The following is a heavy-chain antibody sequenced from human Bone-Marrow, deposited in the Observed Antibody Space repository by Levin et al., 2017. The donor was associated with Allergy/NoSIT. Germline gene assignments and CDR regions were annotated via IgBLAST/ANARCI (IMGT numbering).Heavy chain of an antibody. Sequence: SETLSLTCAVYGGSFSGYYWSWIRQPPGKGLEWIGEINHSGSTNYNPSLKSRVTISVDTSKNQFSLKLSSVTAADTAVYYCARAPRGAIRGYSYGPGWSNWFDPWGQGTLVTVSS. V-gene: IGHV4-34*01. CDR3: ARAPRGAIRGYSYGPGWSNWFDP. CDR2: INHSGST. D-gene: IGHD5-18*01. CDR1: GGSFSGYY. J-gene: IGHJ5*02.